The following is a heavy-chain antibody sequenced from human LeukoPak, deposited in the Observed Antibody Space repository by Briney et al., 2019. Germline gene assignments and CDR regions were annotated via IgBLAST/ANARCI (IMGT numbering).Heavy chain of an antibody. CDR1: GYTFTSYD. V-gene: IGHV1-8*01. Sequence: ASVKVSCKGSGYTFTSYDINWVRQAPGPGLEWMGWMNPNSGNTGYAHKFQGRVTMTRNTSISTAYMELSSLRSEDTAVYYCARDSGYRDQYHFDYWGQGTLVTVSS. CDR3: ARDSGYRDQYHFDY. CDR2: MNPNSGNT. D-gene: IGHD5-12*01. J-gene: IGHJ4*02.